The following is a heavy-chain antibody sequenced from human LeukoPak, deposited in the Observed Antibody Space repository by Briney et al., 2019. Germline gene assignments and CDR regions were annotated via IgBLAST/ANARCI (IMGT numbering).Heavy chain of an antibody. J-gene: IGHJ6*02. CDR1: GGSISSGGYS. V-gene: IGHV4-31*11. Sequence: SETLSLTCAVSGGSISSGGYSWSWNRKPPGKGLEWIGYIYYSGGTFYNPSLKSRVIISVDTSKNQFSLKLSSVTAADTAVYYCASSEATTTPPPYGMDVWGQGTTVTVSS. CDR2: IYYSGGT. D-gene: IGHD5-12*01. CDR3: ASSEATTTPPPYGMDV.